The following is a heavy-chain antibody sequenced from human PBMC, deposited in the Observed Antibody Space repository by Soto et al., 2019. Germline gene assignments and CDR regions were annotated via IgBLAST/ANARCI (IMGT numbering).Heavy chain of an antibody. D-gene: IGHD1-26*01. CDR3: ARTYYQWEALHYFDF. CDR2: IIPIFGTT. J-gene: IGHJ4*02. V-gene: IGHV1-69*01. Sequence: QVQLVQSGAEVKKPGSSVKVSCTDSGGTFSRYGFTWVRQAPGQGFQWMGGIIPIFGTTHYEQNFQGRLSITADESTSTVYMELSSLRSDDTAIYFCARTYYQWEALHYFDFWGQGTLVTVSS. CDR1: GGTFSRYG.